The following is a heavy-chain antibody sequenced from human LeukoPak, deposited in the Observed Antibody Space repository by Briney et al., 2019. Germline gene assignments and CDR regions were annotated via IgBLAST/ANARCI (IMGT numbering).Heavy chain of an antibody. D-gene: IGHD1-26*01. CDR1: GGSISSSSYY. J-gene: IGHJ4*02. CDR3: ARVPRSYSVDY. Sequence: SETLSLTCTVSGGSISSSSYYWGWIRQPPGKGLEWIGSIYHSGSTYYNPSLKSRVTISVDTSKNQFSLKLSSVTAADTAVYYCARVPRSYSVDYWGQGTLVTVSS. CDR2: IYHSGST. V-gene: IGHV4-39*07.